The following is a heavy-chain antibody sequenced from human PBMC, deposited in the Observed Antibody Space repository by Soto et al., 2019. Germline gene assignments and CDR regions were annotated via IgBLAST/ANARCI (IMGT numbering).Heavy chain of an antibody. Sequence: QVQLVESGGGVVQPGMSLRLSCAASGFTFNNHAMHWVRQAPGKGLEWVTVISSDGDNKYYADFVEGRFTISRDKFKKTLYLQMHSLRPEDTAVYYCARDWGNRVAVPAYYFDSWGQGTLVTVSS. CDR3: ARDWGNRVAVPAYYFDS. CDR2: ISSDGDNK. V-gene: IGHV3-30-3*01. J-gene: IGHJ4*02. CDR1: GFTFNNHA. D-gene: IGHD2-2*01.